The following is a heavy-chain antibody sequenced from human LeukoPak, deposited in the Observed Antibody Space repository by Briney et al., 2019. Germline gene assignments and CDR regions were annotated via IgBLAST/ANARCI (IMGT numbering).Heavy chain of an antibody. CDR2: IYYSGST. V-gene: IGHV4-39*02. CDR1: GGSISSSSYY. J-gene: IGHJ6*02. Sequence: PSETLSLTCTVSGGSISSSSYYWGWIRQPPGKGLEWIGSIYYSGSTYYNPSLKSRVTISVDTSKNQFSLKLSSVTAADTAVYYCARDYYQNYYYYGMDVWGQGTTVTVSS. CDR3: ARDYYQNYYYYGMDV. D-gene: IGHD2-2*01.